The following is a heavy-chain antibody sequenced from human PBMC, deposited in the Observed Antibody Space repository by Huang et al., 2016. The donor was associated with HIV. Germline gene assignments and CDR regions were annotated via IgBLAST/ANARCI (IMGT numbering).Heavy chain of an antibody. CDR1: GDSVDSSSSY. CDR3: SRGPSTPATEL. CDR2: IYSNGNT. V-gene: IGHV4-39*02. D-gene: IGHD1-1*01. Sequence: QVQLQESGQGLVKPSDTLSLTCIVSGDSVDSSSSYWGWVRQPPGKGLEWMGSIYSNGNTYYTYHLKSRFTISVDSSKNNFSLNLKTVTAADTAVYYCSRGPSTPATELWGQGTMVTVSS. J-gene: IGHJ3*01.